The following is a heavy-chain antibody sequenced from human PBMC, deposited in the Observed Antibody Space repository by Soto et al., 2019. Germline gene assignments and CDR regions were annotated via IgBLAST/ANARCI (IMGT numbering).Heavy chain of an antibody. D-gene: IGHD1-26*01. CDR1: GFTFSSYA. CDR2: ISGSGGST. V-gene: IGHV3-23*01. CDR3: AKEGSSGSFGSYYYYYGMDV. Sequence: GGSLRLSCAASGFTFSSYAMSWVRQAPGKGLEWVSAISGSGGSTYYADSVEGRFTISRDNSKNTLYLQMNSLRAEDTAVYYCAKEGSSGSFGSYYYYYGMDVWGQGTTVTVSS. J-gene: IGHJ6*02.